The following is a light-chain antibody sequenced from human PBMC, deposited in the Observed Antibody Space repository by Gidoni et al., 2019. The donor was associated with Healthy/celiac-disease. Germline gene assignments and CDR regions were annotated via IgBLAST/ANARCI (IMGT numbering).Light chain of an antibody. CDR1: QDISNY. CDR2: DAS. V-gene: IGKV1-33*01. Sequence: DTQMTQSPSSLSASVGDRVTITCQASQDISNYLNWYQQKPGKAPKLLIYDASNLETGVPSRFSGSGSGTDFTFTISSLQPEDIATYYCQQYDNLPGTFGQGTKVEIK. CDR3: QQYDNLPGT. J-gene: IGKJ1*01.